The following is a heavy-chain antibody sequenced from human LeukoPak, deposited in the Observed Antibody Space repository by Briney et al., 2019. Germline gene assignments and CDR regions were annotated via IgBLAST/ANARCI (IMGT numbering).Heavy chain of an antibody. J-gene: IGHJ4*02. D-gene: IGHD6-13*01. CDR1: GGSFSGYY. CDR3: ARGLYSSSWYPRYYLDY. Sequence: SETLSLTCAVYGGSFSGYYWSWIRQPPGKGLEWIGEINHSGSTNYNPSLKSRVTISVDTSKNQFSLKLSSVTAADTAVYYCARGLYSSSWYPRYYLDYWGQGTLVTVSS. CDR2: INHSGST. V-gene: IGHV4-34*01.